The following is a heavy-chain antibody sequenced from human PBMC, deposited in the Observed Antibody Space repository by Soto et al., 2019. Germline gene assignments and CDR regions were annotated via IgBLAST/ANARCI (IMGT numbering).Heavy chain of an antibody. CDR1: GGSISSGDYY. V-gene: IGHV4-30-4*01. Sequence: TLSLTCTVSGGSISSGDYYWSWIRQPPGKGLEWIGEISHIGNTNYSPSLKSRVTISVDKSKNQFSLKLTSVTAADTALYYCARSLDITISPFDYWGQGTLVTVSS. CDR3: ARSLDITISPFDY. CDR2: ISHIGNT. D-gene: IGHD3-10*01. J-gene: IGHJ4*02.